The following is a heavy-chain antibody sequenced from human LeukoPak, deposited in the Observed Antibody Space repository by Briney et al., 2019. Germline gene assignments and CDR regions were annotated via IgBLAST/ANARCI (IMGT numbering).Heavy chain of an antibody. CDR2: INGDGSNT. CDR1: GFTFSSHW. D-gene: IGHD6-19*01. J-gene: IGHJ4*02. CDR3: AKDSSSGWYSGDY. V-gene: IGHV3-74*03. Sequence: GGSLRLSCAASGFTFSSHWMHWVRQAPGKGLVWVSRINGDGSNTTYADSVKDRFTISRDNAKNTLYLQMNSLRAEDTAVYYCAKDSSSGWYSGDYWGQGTLVTVSS.